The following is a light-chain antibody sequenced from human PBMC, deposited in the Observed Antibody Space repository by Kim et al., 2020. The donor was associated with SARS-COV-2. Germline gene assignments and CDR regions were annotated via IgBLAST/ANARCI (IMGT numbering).Light chain of an antibody. V-gene: IGKV1-39*01. Sequence: DIQMTQSPSSLSASVGDRVTITCRASQSISSYLNCYQQKPGKAPKLLIYAASSLQSGVPSRFSGSGSGTDFTLTISSLQPEDFATYYCQQSYSTHTFGQGTKLEI. CDR3: QQSYSTHT. J-gene: IGKJ2*01. CDR2: AAS. CDR1: QSISSY.